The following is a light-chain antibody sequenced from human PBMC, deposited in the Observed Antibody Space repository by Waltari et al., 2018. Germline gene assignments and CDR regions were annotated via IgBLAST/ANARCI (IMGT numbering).Light chain of an antibody. J-gene: IGLJ3*02. V-gene: IGLV1-40*01. CDR3: QSFDIRLSGGVV. CDR2: GKN. CDR1: SSNIGAGPA. Sequence: QPVLTQPPSMSGAPGQRVPISCTGSSSNIGAGPAVPWYQVFPGTAPKLPIYGKNNRPSGVPDRFSGSKSDTSASLAIGGLQAEDEADYYCQSFDIRLSGGVVFGGGTKVTVL.